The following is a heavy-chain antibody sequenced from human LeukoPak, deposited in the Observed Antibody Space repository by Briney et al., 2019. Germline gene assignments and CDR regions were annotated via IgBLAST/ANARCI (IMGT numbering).Heavy chain of an antibody. V-gene: IGHV4-39*07. J-gene: IGHJ4*02. CDR3: ARVSVRLRLGELSSKIGGCFDY. CDR1: SGSISNSNYY. D-gene: IGHD3-16*02. CDR2: IFYSGST. Sequence: SETLSLTCSVSSGSISNSNYYWGWVRQPRGKGLGWIGSIFYSGSTDYTPSLKSPVTISVDTSKNQFSLKLSSVTAADTAVYYCARVSVRLRLGELSSKIGGCFDYWGQGTLVTVSS.